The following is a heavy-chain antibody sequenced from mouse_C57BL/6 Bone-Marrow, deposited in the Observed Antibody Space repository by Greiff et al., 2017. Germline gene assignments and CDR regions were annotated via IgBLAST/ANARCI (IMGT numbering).Heavy chain of an antibody. D-gene: IGHD3-2*02. Sequence: EVKLQESGPVLVKPGASVKMSCKASGYTFTDYYMNWVKQSHGKSLEWIGVINPYNGGTSYNQKFKGKATLTVDKSSSTAYMELNSLTSEDSAVYYCARSGIYYWGQGTTLTVSS. CDR1: GYTFTDYY. V-gene: IGHV1-19*01. CDR2: INPYNGGT. J-gene: IGHJ2*01. CDR3: ARSGIYY.